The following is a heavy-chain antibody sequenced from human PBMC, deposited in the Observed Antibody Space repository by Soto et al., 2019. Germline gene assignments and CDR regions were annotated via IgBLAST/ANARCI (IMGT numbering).Heavy chain of an antibody. Sequence: QVQLQESGPGLVKPSETLSLTCTVSGGSISSYYWSWIRQPPGKGLEWVGYIYYSGSTNYTPSLKSRDTISVDTSKNQFSLKLSSVTAADTAVYYCASAGAHTPFSFDYWGPGTLVTVSS. J-gene: IGHJ4*02. CDR3: ASAGAHTPFSFDY. CDR2: IYYSGST. V-gene: IGHV4-59*01. CDR1: GGSISSYY. D-gene: IGHD1-26*01.